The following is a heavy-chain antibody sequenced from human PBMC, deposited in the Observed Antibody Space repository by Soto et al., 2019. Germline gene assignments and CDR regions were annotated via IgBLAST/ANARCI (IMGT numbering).Heavy chain of an antibody. CDR2: INPGNGNT. V-gene: IGHV1-3*01. CDR3: ARVIGGLYYFDY. Sequence: ASVKVSCKASGYTFTSYAMHWVRQAPGQRLEWMGWINPGNGNTKYSQKFQGRVTITRDTSASTAYMELSSLRSEDTAVYYCARVIGGLYYFDYWGQGTLVTV. D-gene: IGHD3-16*01. CDR1: GYTFTSYA. J-gene: IGHJ4*02.